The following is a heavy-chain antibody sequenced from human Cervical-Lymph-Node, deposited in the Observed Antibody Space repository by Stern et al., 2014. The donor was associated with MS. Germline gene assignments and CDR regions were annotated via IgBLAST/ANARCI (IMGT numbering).Heavy chain of an antibody. CDR2: TNHIGSP. CDR1: GGSFSGTY. V-gene: IGHV4-34*01. D-gene: IGHD6-13*01. Sequence: QVQLQQWGAGPLKPSETLSLTCAVRGGSFSGTYWSWIRQPQGKGLEWIGETNHIGSPNYTPSLRSRVPLLRDTSRNEFSRRLRSVTAADTAVYYCASAGDGSSQHNWFDAWGQGALVTVSS. J-gene: IGHJ5*02. CDR3: ASAGDGSSQHNWFDA.